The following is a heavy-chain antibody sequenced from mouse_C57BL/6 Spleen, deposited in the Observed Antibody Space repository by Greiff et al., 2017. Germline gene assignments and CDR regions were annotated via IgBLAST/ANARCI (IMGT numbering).Heavy chain of an antibody. V-gene: IGHV6-3*01. CDR1: GFTFSNYW. CDR2: IRLKSDNYAT. D-gene: IGHD1-1*01. CDR3: TSPHYCGSSPWFAY. Sequence: DVKLVESGGGLVQPGGSMKLSCVASGFTFSNYWMNWVRQSPEKGLEWVAEIRLKSDNYATHYAGSVKGRFTISRDDSKSSVYLQMNNLRAEDTGIYYCTSPHYCGSSPWFAYWGQGTLVTVSA. J-gene: IGHJ3*01.